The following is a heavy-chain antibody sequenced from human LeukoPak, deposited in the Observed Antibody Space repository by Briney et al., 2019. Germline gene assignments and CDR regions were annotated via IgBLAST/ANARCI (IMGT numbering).Heavy chain of an antibody. D-gene: IGHD3-22*01. CDR2: INLSGGST. J-gene: IGHJ6*03. CDR1: GYTFTSYF. CDR3: AGDGSVVIPNYYYMDV. V-gene: IGHV1-46*01. Sequence: GAPVKVSCKASGYTFTSYFMHWVRQAAGQGLEWMGIINLSGGSTSYAQKFQGRVTMTRDMSTSIVYMELSSLRSEDTAVYYCAGDGSVVIPNYYYMDVWGKGTTVTVSS.